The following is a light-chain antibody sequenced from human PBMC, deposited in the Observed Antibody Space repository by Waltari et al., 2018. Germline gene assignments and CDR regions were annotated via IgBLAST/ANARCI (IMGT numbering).Light chain of an antibody. Sequence: QSALTQPRSVSGSPGQSVTISCAGTSSDVGGYNSFSWYQHHPGKVPKLMIYDVSNRPSGVPDRFSAAKSGNTASLTISGLQAEDEADYYCCSYAGNFWVFGGGTKLTVL. CDR3: CSYAGNFWV. V-gene: IGLV2-11*01. J-gene: IGLJ3*02. CDR2: DVS. CDR1: SSDVGGYNS.